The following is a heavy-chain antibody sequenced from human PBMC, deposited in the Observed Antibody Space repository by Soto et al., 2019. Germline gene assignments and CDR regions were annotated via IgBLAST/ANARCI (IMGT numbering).Heavy chain of an antibody. D-gene: IGHD1-26*01. J-gene: IGHJ5*02. Sequence: QVHLVQSGTEMKKPGASVKVSCKASGYTFTDYGISWVRQAPGQGLEWMGWISGNNGATNYAQKFQGRVTMTLDTSTSTAYMELRSLRSDATAVYYCARDQKYFRLSCNWFGPWGQGTLVSVSS. CDR1: GYTFTDYG. CDR3: ARDQKYFRLSCNWFGP. V-gene: IGHV1-18*04. CDR2: ISGNNGAT.